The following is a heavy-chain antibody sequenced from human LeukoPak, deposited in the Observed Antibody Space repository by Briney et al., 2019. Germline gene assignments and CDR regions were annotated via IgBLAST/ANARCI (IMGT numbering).Heavy chain of an antibody. J-gene: IGHJ4*02. D-gene: IGHD5-18*01. CDR1: GFMFSMFT. CDR2: ISTSSSSI. Sequence: PGVSLRLSCAASGFMFSMFTMMWVRQARGKGLVCVSSISTSSSSIYYADSVKGRFTVSRDNAKNSLYLQMNRLRAEDTAVYYCARESHGSHYWGQGTLVTVS. CDR3: ARESHGSHY. V-gene: IGHV3-21*01.